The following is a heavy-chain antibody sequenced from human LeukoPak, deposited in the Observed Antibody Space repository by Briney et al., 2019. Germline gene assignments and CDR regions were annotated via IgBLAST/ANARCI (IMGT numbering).Heavy chain of an antibody. Sequence: ASVKVSCKASGYTFTSYGISWVRQAPGQGLEWMGWISAYNGNTNYAQKLQGRVTMTTDTSTSTAYMELWSLRSDDTAVYYCARAPRYCGGDCYTFDYWGQGTLVTVSS. CDR1: GYTFTSYG. CDR3: ARAPRYCGGDCYTFDY. V-gene: IGHV1-18*01. CDR2: ISAYNGNT. D-gene: IGHD2-21*02. J-gene: IGHJ4*02.